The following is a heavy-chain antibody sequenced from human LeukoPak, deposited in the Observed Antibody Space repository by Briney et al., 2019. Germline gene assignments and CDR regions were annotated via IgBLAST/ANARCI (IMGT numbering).Heavy chain of an antibody. CDR2: IYYSGST. Sequence: SETLSLTCTVSGGSISSYYWSWIRQPPGKGLEWIGYIYYSGSTNYNPSLKSQVTISVDTSKNQFSLKLNSVTAADTAVYYCARDWTGTTSAWFDPWGQGTLVTVSS. CDR3: ARDWTGTTSAWFDP. D-gene: IGHD1-1*01. V-gene: IGHV4-59*01. CDR1: GGSISSYY. J-gene: IGHJ5*02.